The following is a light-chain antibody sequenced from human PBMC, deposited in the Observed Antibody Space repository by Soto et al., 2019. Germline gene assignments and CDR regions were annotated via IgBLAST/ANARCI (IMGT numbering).Light chain of an antibody. CDR1: QSVSSNF. CDR3: QQYGSSPRT. Sequence: EIVLTQSPDTLSLSPGERATLSCRANQSVSSNFLAWYQQKPGQAPRLLISGASNRATGIPDRFSGSGSGTDFTLTISRLEPEDFAVSYCQQYGSSPRTFGQGTKVEI. CDR2: GAS. J-gene: IGKJ1*01. V-gene: IGKV3-20*01.